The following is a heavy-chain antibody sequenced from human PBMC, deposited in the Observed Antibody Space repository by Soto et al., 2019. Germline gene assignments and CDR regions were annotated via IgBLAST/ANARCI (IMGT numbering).Heavy chain of an antibody. J-gene: IGHJ4*02. CDR1: GGSISSGGYS. Sequence: QLQLQESGSGLVKPSQTLSLTCAVSGGSISSGGYSWSWIRQPPGKGLEWIGYIYHSESTYYTPSLKSRVTTSVDRAKTQFALKLSSVTAADTAVYYCARGQVVAAQHWGQGTLVTVSS. V-gene: IGHV4-30-2*01. D-gene: IGHD2-15*01. CDR2: IYHSEST. CDR3: ARGQVVAAQH.